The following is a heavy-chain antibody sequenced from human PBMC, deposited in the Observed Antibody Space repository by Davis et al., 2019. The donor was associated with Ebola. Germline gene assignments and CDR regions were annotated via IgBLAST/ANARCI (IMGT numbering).Heavy chain of an antibody. V-gene: IGHV5-51*01. J-gene: IGHJ3*02. CDR2: IYTGDSDT. Sequence: GESLKISCKDSGNSFTSHWIVWVRQMPGKGLEWMGIIYTGDSDTRYSPSFRGQVTISADKSMKTAFLQWSSLKASNSGMYYCASLRRTITGMDDGFDIWGQGTMVTVSS. CDR3: ASLRRTITGMDDGFDI. D-gene: IGHD2-8*02. CDR1: GNSFTSHW.